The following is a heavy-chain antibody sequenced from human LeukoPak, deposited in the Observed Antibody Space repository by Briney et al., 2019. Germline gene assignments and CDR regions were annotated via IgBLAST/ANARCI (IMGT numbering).Heavy chain of an antibody. CDR3: AKAPVTTCRGAYCYPFDY. CDR2: ISDTGGRT. J-gene: IGHJ4*02. CDR1: GFTFSSYA. D-gene: IGHD2-21*01. Sequence: GGSLRLSCAASGFTFSSYAMSWVRQAPGKGLEWVSAISDTGGRTYYADSVKGRFTISRDSSKNTLFLQMNRLRPEDAAVYYCAKAPVTTCRGAYCYPFDYWGQGTLVTVSS. V-gene: IGHV3-23*01.